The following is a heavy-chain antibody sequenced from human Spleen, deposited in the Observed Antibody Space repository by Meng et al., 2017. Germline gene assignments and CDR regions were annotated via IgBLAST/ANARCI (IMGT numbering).Heavy chain of an antibody. V-gene: IGHV3-74*01. J-gene: IGHJ4*02. Sequence: GESLKISCAASGFTFSNAWMHWVRQAPGKGPVWVSRINTDGSSTDYADSVKGRFTISRDNAKNTLYLQMNSLRAEDTAMYYCARFTPFDYWGQGTLVTVSS. CDR1: GFTFSNAW. CDR2: INTDGSST. CDR3: ARFTPFDY.